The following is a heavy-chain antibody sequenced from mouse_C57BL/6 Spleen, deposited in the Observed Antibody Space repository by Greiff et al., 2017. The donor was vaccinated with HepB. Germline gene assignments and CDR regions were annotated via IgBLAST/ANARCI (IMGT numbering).Heavy chain of an antibody. CDR1: GYTFTDYN. CDR2: INPNNGGT. Sequence: VQLQQSGPELVKPGASVKMSCKASGYTFTDYNMHWVKQSHGKSLEWIGYINPNNGGTSYNQKFKGKATLTVNKSSSTAYMELRSLTSEDSAVYYCARSGSGYVTWFAYWGQGTLVTVSA. V-gene: IGHV1-22*01. J-gene: IGHJ3*01. D-gene: IGHD3-2*02. CDR3: ARSGSGYVTWFAY.